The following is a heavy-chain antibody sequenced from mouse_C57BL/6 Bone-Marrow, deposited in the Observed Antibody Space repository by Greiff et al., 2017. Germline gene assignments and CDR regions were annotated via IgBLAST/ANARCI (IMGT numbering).Heavy chain of an antibody. CDR1: GFTFSDYY. CDR2: INYDGSST. Sequence: EVQVVESEGGLVQPGSSMKLSCTASGFTFSDYYMAWVRQVPEKGLEWVANINYDGSSTYYLDSLKSRFIISRDNAKNILYLQISSLKSEDTATYYRARESYYGSSLTYWGQGTTLTVSS. J-gene: IGHJ2*01. D-gene: IGHD1-1*01. CDR3: ARESYYGSSLTY. V-gene: IGHV5-16*01.